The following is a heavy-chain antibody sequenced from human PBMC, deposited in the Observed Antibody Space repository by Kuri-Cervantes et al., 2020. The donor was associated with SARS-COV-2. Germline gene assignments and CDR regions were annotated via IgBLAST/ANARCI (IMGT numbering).Heavy chain of an antibody. Sequence: ETLSLTCAASGFTVSSNYMSWVRQAPGKGLEWVSVIYSGGSTYYADSVKGRFTISRDNSKNTLYLQMNSLRAEDTAVYYCAIPPFSRAPSYYYMDVWGKGTTVTVSS. CDR2: IYSGGST. V-gene: IGHV3-53*05. CDR1: GFTVSSNY. J-gene: IGHJ6*03. CDR3: AIPPFSRAPSYYYMDV. D-gene: IGHD2/OR15-2a*01.